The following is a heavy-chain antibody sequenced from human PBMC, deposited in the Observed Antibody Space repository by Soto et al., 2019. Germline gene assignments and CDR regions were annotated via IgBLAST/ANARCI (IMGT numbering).Heavy chain of an antibody. J-gene: IGHJ6*01. D-gene: IGHD2-2*03. V-gene: IGHV4-34*01. CDR1: GGSFSGYY. Sequence: PSETLSLTCAVYGGSFSGYYWSWIRQPPGKGLEWIGEINHSGSTNYNPSLKSRVTISVDTSKNEFSLRLSSVTAADTAVYYCARLNGYCISTNCHGYYGMDVWGQGTTVTVYS. CDR2: INHSGST. CDR3: ARLNGYCISTNCHGYYGMDV.